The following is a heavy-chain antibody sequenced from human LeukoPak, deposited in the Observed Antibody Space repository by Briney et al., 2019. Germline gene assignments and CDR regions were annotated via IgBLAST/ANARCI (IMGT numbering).Heavy chain of an antibody. CDR3: ACRDLTSTWSFP. V-gene: IGHV5-51*01. D-gene: IGHD6-13*01. CDR1: GYSFTSCW. Sequence: GESLKISCQGFGYSFTSCWIGWVRQMPGKGMEWMGVIYPGDLRVRYNPSFQGQVTISVDKSINTAYLQWVSLRASDSAMYYCACRDLTSTWSFPWGQGTLVTVSS. J-gene: IGHJ5*02. CDR2: IYPGDLRV.